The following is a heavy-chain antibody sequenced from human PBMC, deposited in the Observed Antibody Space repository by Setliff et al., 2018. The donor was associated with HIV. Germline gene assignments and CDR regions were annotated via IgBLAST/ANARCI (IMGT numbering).Heavy chain of an antibody. CDR3: ARESGSAYYYYYMDV. Sequence: SETLSLTCTVSGGSIKSSSDYWGWIRQPPGKGLEWIGTIYYSGSTYYNPSLKSRVTISVDTSKNQFSLKLSSVTAADTTVYYCARESGSAYYYYYMDVWGKGTTVTVSS. D-gene: IGHD1-26*01. CDR2: IYYSGST. CDR1: GGSIKSSSDY. J-gene: IGHJ6*03. V-gene: IGHV4-39*01.